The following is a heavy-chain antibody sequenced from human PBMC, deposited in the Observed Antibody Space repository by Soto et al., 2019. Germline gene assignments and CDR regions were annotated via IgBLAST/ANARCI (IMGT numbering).Heavy chain of an antibody. Sequence: EVQLLESGGGLVQPGGSLRLSCAASGFTFSNYAMNWVRQAPGKGLEWVSVTSASGGVTYYADSVKGRFTASRDNSKNKLYLQLNNLTAVDTAVYYCARSPPVTSYSSYYIDVWGKGTTVTVSS. V-gene: IGHV3-23*01. CDR2: TSASGGVT. CDR3: ARSPPVTSYSSYYIDV. CDR1: GFTFSNYA. D-gene: IGHD4-17*01. J-gene: IGHJ6*03.